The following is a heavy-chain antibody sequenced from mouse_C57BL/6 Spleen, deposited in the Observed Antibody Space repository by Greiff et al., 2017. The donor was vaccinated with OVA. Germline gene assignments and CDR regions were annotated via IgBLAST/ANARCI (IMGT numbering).Heavy chain of an antibody. Sequence: VQLQQSGPGLVKPSQSLSLTCSVTGYSITSGYYWNWIRQFPGNKLEWMGYISYDGSNNYNPSLKNRISITRDTSKNQFFLKLNSVTTEDTATYYCAHYYGSSLAWFAYWGQGTLVTVSA. J-gene: IGHJ3*01. CDR3: AHYYGSSLAWFAY. D-gene: IGHD1-1*01. CDR2: ISYDGSN. CDR1: GYSITSGYY. V-gene: IGHV3-6*01.